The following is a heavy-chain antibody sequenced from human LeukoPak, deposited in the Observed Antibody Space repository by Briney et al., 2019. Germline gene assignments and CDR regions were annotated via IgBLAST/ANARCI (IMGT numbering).Heavy chain of an antibody. CDR3: ARDSGWFRFDY. V-gene: IGHV3-7*03. J-gene: IGHJ4*02. CDR2: IKEDGSQK. Sequence: GGSLRLSRAASGFTFSSFWMTWVRQAPGKGLEWVANIKEDGSQKYYVDSVKGRFTISRDNAKNSLFLQTNSLRVDDTAVYYCARDSGWFRFDYWGQGTLVTVSS. CDR1: GFTFSSFW. D-gene: IGHD6-19*01.